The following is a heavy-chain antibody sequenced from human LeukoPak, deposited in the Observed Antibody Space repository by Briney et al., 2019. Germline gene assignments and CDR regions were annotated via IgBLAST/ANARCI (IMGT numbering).Heavy chain of an antibody. CDR3: ARARASGRSGFDY. CDR1: GFTFSGYH. J-gene: IGHJ4*02. Sequence: GGSLRLSCAASGFTFSGYHINWVRQAPGKGLEWVSYISSSSSTIYYADSVKGRFTISRDNAKNSLYLQMNSLRDEDTAVYYCARARASGRSGFDYWGQGTLVTVSS. V-gene: IGHV3-48*02. CDR2: ISSSSSTI. D-gene: IGHD2-15*01.